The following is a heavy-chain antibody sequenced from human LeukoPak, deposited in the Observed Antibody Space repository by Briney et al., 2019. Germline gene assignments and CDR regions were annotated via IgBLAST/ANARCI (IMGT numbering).Heavy chain of an antibody. CDR3: ARDPGYSGSYLATYYFDY. Sequence: GGSLRLSCAASGFDFSSNWMHWVRHAPGQGLVWVSRIKGDGISTNYADSVKGRFTISRDNSKNTLYLQMNSLRAEDTAVYYCARDPGYSGSYLATYYFDYWGQGTLVTVSS. CDR1: GFDFSSNW. V-gene: IGHV3-74*01. CDR2: IKGDGIST. J-gene: IGHJ4*02. D-gene: IGHD1-26*01.